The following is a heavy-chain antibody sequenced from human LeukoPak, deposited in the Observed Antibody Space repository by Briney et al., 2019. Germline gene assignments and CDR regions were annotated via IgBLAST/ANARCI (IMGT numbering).Heavy chain of an antibody. J-gene: IGHJ4*02. D-gene: IGHD3-22*01. CDR3: ARTPYYYESGGNFVRFDD. CDR2: INYSGST. Sequence: SETRSLTCTVSGGSVSSGSYFWSWIRQPPGKGLEWIGNINYSGSTTYNPSLTSRITILVDTSKNQFSLKLSSATAADTAVYYCARTPYYYESGGNFVRFDDWGQGTLVTVSS. CDR1: GGSVSSGSYF. V-gene: IGHV4-61*01.